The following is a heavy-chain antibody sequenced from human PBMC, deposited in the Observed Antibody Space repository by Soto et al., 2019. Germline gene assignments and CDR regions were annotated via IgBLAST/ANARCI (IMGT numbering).Heavy chain of an antibody. V-gene: IGHV3-74*01. CDR2: INSDGSST. J-gene: IGHJ6*02. Sequence: GGSLRLSCAASGFTFSSYWMHWVRQAPGKGLVWVSRINSDGSSTSYADSVKGRFTISRDNAKNTLYLQMNSLRAEDTAVYYCAREGLYCDFWSGYYYYYGMDVWGQGTTVTVSS. CDR3: AREGLYCDFWSGYYYYYGMDV. CDR1: GFTFSSYW. D-gene: IGHD3-3*01.